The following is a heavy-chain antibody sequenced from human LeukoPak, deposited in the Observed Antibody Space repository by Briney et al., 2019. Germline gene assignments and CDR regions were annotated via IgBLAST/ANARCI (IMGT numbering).Heavy chain of an antibody. CDR3: ARAVLDIAAAGTENWFDP. D-gene: IGHD6-13*01. J-gene: IGHJ5*02. V-gene: IGHV4-39*06. CDR1: GGSISSSSYY. CDR2: IYYSGST. Sequence: SETLSLTCTVSGGSISSSSYYWGWIRQPPGKGLEWIGSIYYSGSTYYNPSLKSRVAISVDTSKNQFPLKLSSVTAADTAVYYCARAVLDIAAAGTENWFDPWGQGTLVTVSS.